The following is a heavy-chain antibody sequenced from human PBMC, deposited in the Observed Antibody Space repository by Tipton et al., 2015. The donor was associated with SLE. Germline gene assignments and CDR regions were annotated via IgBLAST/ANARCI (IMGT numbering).Heavy chain of an antibody. D-gene: IGHD2-15*01. CDR2: IYTGGYT. J-gene: IGHJ4*02. Sequence: TLSLTCTVSGGSISSGYYYWTWVRQPAGKGLEWTGRIYTGGYTKYNPSFENRVTVDASKDQFSLKLSSVTAADTAVYYCVICSPAGCAYFDYWGQGRLVTVSS. CDR3: VICSPAGCAYFDY. V-gene: IGHV4-61*02. CDR1: GGSISSGYYY.